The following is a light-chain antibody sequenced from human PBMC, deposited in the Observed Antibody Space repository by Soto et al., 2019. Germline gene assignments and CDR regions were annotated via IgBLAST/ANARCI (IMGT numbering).Light chain of an antibody. CDR1: QSISSW. CDR3: QHYNSYSEA. CDR2: KAS. Sequence: DIQMTQSPSTLSASIGDRVNITCRASQSISSWLAWYQQKPGKAPKVLIYKASNLESGVPSRFSGSGSGTKFTLTIASLQPDDFATYYCQHYNSYSEAFGQGTKVDIK. V-gene: IGKV1-5*03. J-gene: IGKJ1*01.